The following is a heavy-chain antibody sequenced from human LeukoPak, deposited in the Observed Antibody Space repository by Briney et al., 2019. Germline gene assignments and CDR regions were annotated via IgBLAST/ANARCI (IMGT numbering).Heavy chain of an antibody. D-gene: IGHD3-22*01. CDR2: IRNDVSQK. CDR1: GFTFSNYD. CDR3: ARDRDYYDSSGQALDY. V-gene: IGHV3-30*02. Sequence: GGSLRLSCVASGFTFSNYDMHWVRQAPGKGLEWVAFIRNDVSQKYYADSVKGRFTISRDNSKNTLYLQMNSLRAEDTAVYYCARDRDYYDSSGQALDYWGQGTLVTVSS. J-gene: IGHJ4*02.